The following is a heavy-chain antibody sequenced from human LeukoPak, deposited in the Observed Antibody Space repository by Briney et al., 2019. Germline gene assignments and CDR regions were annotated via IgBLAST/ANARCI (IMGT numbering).Heavy chain of an antibody. J-gene: IGHJ4*02. V-gene: IGHV3-23*01. CDR2: ISGSGGST. CDR1: GFTFSSYG. CDR3: VRDGPSWGNFDY. D-gene: IGHD7-27*01. Sequence: GGSLRLSCAASGFTFSSYGLNWVRQAPGKGLEWVSVISGSGGSTYYADSVKGRFTISRDNAKNSLYLQMNSLRTEDTAVYYCVRDGPSWGNFDYWGQGTLVSVSS.